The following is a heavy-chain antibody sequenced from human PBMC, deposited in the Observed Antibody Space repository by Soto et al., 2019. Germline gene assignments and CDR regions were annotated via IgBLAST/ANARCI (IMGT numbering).Heavy chain of an antibody. J-gene: IGHJ6*03. CDR3: TRPRLHLGELSLGMDYYYYYMDV. CDR1: GFTFSGSA. V-gene: IGHV3-73*01. CDR2: IRSKANSYAT. Sequence: GGSLRLSCAASGFTFSGSAMHWVRQASGKGLEWVGRIRSKANSYATGYAASVKGRFTISRDDSKNTAYLQMNSLKTEDTAVYYCTRPRLHLGELSLGMDYYYYYMDVWGKGTTVTVSS. D-gene: IGHD3-16*02.